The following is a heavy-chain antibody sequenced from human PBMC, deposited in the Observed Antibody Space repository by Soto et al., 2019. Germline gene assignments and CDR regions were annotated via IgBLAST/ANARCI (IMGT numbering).Heavy chain of an antibody. V-gene: IGHV3-23*01. CDR3: AKDLTPYYYYYMDV. CDR1: GFTFSSYA. J-gene: IGHJ6*03. CDR2: ISGSGGSA. Sequence: GGSLRLSCAASGFTFSSYAMSWVRQAPGKGLEWVSAISGSGGSAYYADSVKGRFTISRDNSKNKLYLQMNSLRAEDTAVYYCAKDLTPYYYYYMDVWGKGTTVTVSS.